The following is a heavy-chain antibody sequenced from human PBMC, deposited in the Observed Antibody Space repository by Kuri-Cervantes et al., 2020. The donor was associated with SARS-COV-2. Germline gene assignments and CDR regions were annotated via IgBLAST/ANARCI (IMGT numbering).Heavy chain of an antibody. J-gene: IGHJ4*02. CDR1: GGSFSGYY. V-gene: IGHV4-34*01. Sequence: SETLSLTCAVYGGSFSGYYWSWIRQPPGKGLEWIGEINHSGSTNYNPSLKSRVTISVDTSKNQFSLKLSSVTAADTAVYYWARGRSPGYWGQGTLVTVSS. CDR3: ARGRSPGY. CDR2: INHSGST.